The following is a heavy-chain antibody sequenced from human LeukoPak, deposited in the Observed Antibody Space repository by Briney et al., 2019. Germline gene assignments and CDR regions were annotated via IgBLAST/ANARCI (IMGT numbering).Heavy chain of an antibody. V-gene: IGHV3-23*01. J-gene: IGHJ4*02. CDR2: VGDSGGAT. D-gene: IGHD2-15*01. Sequence: GGSLRLSCAASGFTFSNYAMSWVRQAPGKGLEWVSAVGDSGGATNCADSVKGRFTISRDNSKNTLYLQMNSLRAEDTAVYYCAKRSCSGGGCNFDYWGQGTLVTVSS. CDR1: GFTFSNYA. CDR3: AKRSCSGGGCNFDY.